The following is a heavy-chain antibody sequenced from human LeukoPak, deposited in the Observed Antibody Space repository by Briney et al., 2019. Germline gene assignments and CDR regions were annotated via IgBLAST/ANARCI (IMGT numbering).Heavy chain of an antibody. CDR1: GGSISTYY. CDR3: AAGGYYFDY. J-gene: IGHJ4*02. CDR2: IYYSGST. V-gene: IGHV4-59*12. Sequence: SETLSLTCTVSGGSISTYYWSWIRQSPGKGLEWIGYIYYSGSTNYNPSLKSRVTMSVDTSKNQFSLKLSSVTAADTAVYYCAAGGYYFDYWGQGTLVTVSS. D-gene: IGHD3-16*01.